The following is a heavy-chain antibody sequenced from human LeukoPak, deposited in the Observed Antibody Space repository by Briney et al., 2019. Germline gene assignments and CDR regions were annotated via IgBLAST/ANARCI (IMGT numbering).Heavy chain of an antibody. Sequence: GGSLRLSCAASRFIFSTYWMHRVRQAPGKGLVWVSRINSDGSSANYADSVKGRFTISRDNAKNTLYLQMNSLRAEDTAVYYCAREWELLHYYYGMDVWGQGTTVTVSS. CDR2: INSDGSSA. V-gene: IGHV3-74*01. J-gene: IGHJ6*02. D-gene: IGHD1-26*01. CDR3: AREWELLHYYYGMDV. CDR1: RFIFSTYW.